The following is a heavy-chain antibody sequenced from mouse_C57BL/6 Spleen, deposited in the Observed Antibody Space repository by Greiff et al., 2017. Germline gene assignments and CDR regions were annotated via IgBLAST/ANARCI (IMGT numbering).Heavy chain of an antibody. D-gene: IGHD2-1*01. CDR1: GYSFTGYY. CDR3: AKKFLLSAMDY. J-gene: IGHJ4*01. CDR2: INPSTGGT. Sequence: VQLQQSGPELVKPGASVKISCKASGYSFTGYYMNWVKQSPEKSLEWIGEINPSTGGTTYNQKFRATATLTVDKSSSTAYMQLKSLTSEDSAVYYCAKKFLLSAMDYWGQGTSVTVSS. V-gene: IGHV1-42*01.